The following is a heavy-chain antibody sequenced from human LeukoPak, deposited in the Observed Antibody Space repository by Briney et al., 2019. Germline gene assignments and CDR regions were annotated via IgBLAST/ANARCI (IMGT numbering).Heavy chain of an antibody. CDR3: GVGGSNFFDYAFDI. D-gene: IGHD2-15*01. Sequence: SVKVSCKGSGGTFSSYGISWVRQAPGQGLEWVGGIIPIFGTANYAQKFQGRVTITTDESTSTAYMELSSLRSEDTAVYYCGVGGSNFFDYAFDIWGQGTMVTVSS. CDR2: IIPIFGTA. CDR1: GGTFSSYG. J-gene: IGHJ3*02. V-gene: IGHV1-69*05.